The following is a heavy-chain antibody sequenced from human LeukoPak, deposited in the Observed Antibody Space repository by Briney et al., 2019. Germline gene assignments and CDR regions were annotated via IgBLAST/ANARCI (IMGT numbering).Heavy chain of an antibody. CDR1: GYTFSVYY. CDR3: ARAGGDYYDIHGNNWFDP. D-gene: IGHD3-22*01. V-gene: IGHV1-2*02. CDR2: INPNSGAT. Sequence: ASVKVSCKASGYTFSVYYIHWVRLAPGQGLEWMGWINPNSGATKYAQKFQGRVTTTRDTSISTAFMELSRLGSDDTAVYYCARAGGDYYDIHGNNWFDPWGQGTLVTVSS. J-gene: IGHJ5*02.